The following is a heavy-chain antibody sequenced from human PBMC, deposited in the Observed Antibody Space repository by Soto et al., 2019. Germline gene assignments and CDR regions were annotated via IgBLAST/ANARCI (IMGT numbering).Heavy chain of an antibody. J-gene: IGHJ6*02. CDR2: ISYDGSNK. V-gene: IGHV3-30-3*01. Sequence: PGGSLRLSCAASGFTFSSYAMHWVRQAPGKGLEWVAVISYDGSNKYYADSVKGRFTISRDNSKNTLYLQMNSLRAEDTAVYYCARDGAYYYGSGRNEVGYYYYYGMDVWGQGTTVTVSS. CDR3: ARDGAYYYGSGRNEVGYYYYYGMDV. D-gene: IGHD3-10*01. CDR1: GFTFSSYA.